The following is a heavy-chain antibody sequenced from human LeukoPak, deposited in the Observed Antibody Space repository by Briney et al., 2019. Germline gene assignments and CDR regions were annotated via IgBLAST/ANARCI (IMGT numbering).Heavy chain of an antibody. CDR3: ASGAYDSSGYPAHFDY. CDR2: ISSSGSTI. D-gene: IGHD3-22*01. CDR1: GFTFSDYY. J-gene: IGHJ4*02. V-gene: IGHV3-11*01. Sequence: GGSLRLSCAASGFTFSDYYMSWIRQAPGKGLEWVSCISSSGSTIYYADSVKGRFTISRDNAKNSLYLQMNSLRAEDTAVYYCASGAYDSSGYPAHFDYWGQGTLVTVSS.